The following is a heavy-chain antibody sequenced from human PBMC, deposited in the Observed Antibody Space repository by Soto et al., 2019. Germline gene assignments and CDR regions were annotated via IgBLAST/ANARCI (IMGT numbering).Heavy chain of an antibody. Sequence: SETLSLTCTVSGGSISSYFYIWVRQPPGKGLEWIGSVYYTGTTDYTPSLKSRVTISVDTSKTQFSLNLRSVTAADTAVYYCAIDLAAVPRAFDYWGRGTLVTVSS. CDR3: AIDLAAVPRAFDY. D-gene: IGHD6-13*01. V-gene: IGHV4-59*01. CDR2: VYYTGTT. J-gene: IGHJ4*02. CDR1: GGSISSYF.